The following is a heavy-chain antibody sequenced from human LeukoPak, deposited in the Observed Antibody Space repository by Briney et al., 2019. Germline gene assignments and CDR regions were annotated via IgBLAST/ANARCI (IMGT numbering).Heavy chain of an antibody. V-gene: IGHV3-33*01. D-gene: IGHD5-18*01. CDR3: AMWIQVWKFDY. CDR2: IWYDGSNK. Sequence: GGSLRLSCAASGFIFSSYGMHWVRQAPGKGLEWVAVIWYDGSNKYYADSVKGRFTISRDNTKNTLYLQMNSLRAEDTAVYYCAMWIQVWKFDYWGQGTLVTVSS. CDR1: GFIFSSYG. J-gene: IGHJ4*02.